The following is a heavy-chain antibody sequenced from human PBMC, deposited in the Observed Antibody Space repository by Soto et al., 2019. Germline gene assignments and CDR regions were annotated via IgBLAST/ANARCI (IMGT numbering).Heavy chain of an antibody. V-gene: IGHV4-4*02. J-gene: IGHJ4*02. Sequence: QVQLQESGPGLVKPSGTLSLTCAVSSDSTSNGNWWSWVRQPPGKGLEWIGEIHHSGSTTYNPSLESRVTMSVDNSKNQFSLELTSVTAADTAVYYCARNGPYAQDFWGQGTLVTVST. CDR3: ARNGPYAQDF. D-gene: IGHD2-8*01. CDR2: IHHSGST. CDR1: SDSTSNGNW.